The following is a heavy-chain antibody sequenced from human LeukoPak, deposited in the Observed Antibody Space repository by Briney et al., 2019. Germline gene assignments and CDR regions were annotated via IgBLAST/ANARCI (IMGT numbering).Heavy chain of an antibody. D-gene: IGHD6-13*01. CDR1: GGSFSGYY. CDR2: INHSGST. V-gene: IGHV4-34*01. CDR3: ARGTSIPASGTGTPFDY. J-gene: IGHJ4*02. Sequence: PSETLSLTCAVYGGSFSGYYWSWIRQPPGKGLEWIGEINHSGSTNYNPSLKSRVTISVDTSKNQFSLKLTSVTAADTAVYYCARGTSIPASGTGTPFDYWGQGTLVTVSS.